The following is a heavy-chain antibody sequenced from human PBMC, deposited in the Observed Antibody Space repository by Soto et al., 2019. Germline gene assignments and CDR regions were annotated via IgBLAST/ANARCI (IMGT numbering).Heavy chain of an antibody. D-gene: IGHD2-21*02. CDR1: GFTFSSYG. CDR2: IWYDGSNK. V-gene: IGHV3-30*02. Sequence: GGSLRLSCEASGFTFSSYGIHWVRRAPGKGLEWVAVIWYDGSNKYYADSVKGRFSISRDNSKNTLYLLMNSLRAEDTAVYFCAKDAPYCGGDCYSGLDYWGQGTLVTVSS. CDR3: AKDAPYCGGDCYSGLDY. J-gene: IGHJ4*02.